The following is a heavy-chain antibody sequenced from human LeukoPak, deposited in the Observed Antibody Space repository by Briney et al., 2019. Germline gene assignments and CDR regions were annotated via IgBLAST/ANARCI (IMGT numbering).Heavy chain of an antibody. D-gene: IGHD1-26*01. V-gene: IGHV3-23*01. CDR1: GFTFSTYA. CDR3: AKDEAIVGATTCFDY. Sequence: PGGSLRLSCAASGFTFSTYAMSWVRQAPGKGLEWVSAISGSGGSTYYADSVKGRFTISRDNSKNTLYLQMNSLRAEDTAVYYCAKDEAIVGATTCFDYWGQGTLVTVSS. CDR2: ISGSGGST. J-gene: IGHJ4*02.